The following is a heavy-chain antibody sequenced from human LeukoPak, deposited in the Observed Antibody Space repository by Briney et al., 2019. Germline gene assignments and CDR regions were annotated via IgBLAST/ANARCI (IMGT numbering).Heavy chain of an antibody. CDR1: GYTFTSYA. CDR3: ARDVGYCSGGSCDNWFDP. J-gene: IGHJ5*02. CDR2: INAGNGNT. V-gene: IGHV1-3*01. Sequence: ASVKVSCKASGYTFTSYAMHWVRQAPGQRLEWMGWINAGNGNTKYSQKFQGRVTITRDTSASTAYMELSSLRSEGTAVYYCARDVGYCSGGSCDNWFDPWGQGTLVTVSS. D-gene: IGHD2-15*01.